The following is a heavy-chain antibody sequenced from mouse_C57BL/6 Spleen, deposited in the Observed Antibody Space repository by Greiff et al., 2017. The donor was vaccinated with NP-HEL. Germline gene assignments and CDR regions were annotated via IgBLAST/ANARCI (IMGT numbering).Heavy chain of an antibody. J-gene: IGHJ1*03. V-gene: IGHV2-2*01. D-gene: IGHD1-1*01. Sequence: QVQLKESGPGLVQPSQSLSITCTVSGFSLTSYGVHWVRQSPGKGLEWLGVIWSGGSTDYNAAFISRLSISKDNSKSQVFFKMNSLQADDTAIYYCARNRGSSYDWYFDVWGTGTTVTVSS. CDR3: ARNRGSSYDWYFDV. CDR1: GFSLTSYG. CDR2: IWSGGST.